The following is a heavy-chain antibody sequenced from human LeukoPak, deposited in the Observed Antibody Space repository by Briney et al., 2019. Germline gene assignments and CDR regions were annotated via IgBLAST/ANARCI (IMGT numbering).Heavy chain of an antibody. CDR2: IVVGNGNT. D-gene: IGHD1-26*01. Sequence: ASVKVSCKASGFTFTSSVMQWVRQARGQRLEWIGWIVVGNGNTNYAQKFQERVTITRDKSTSTAYMELSSLRSEDTAVYYCAAGIGSRPEYFHYWGQGTLVTVSS. J-gene: IGHJ1*01. CDR1: GFTFTSSV. CDR3: AAGIGSRPEYFHY. V-gene: IGHV1-58*02.